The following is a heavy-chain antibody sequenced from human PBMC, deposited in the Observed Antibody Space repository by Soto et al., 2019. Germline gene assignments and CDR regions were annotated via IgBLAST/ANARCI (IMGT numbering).Heavy chain of an antibody. CDR3: ARGAILAWLSYFYH. CDR2: IYSGGNT. Sequence: PGGSLRLSCAVSGFTVSSNYMSWVRQAPGKGLDWVTIIYSGGNTYYADSVKGRFTISRDTSKNTVYLQMNSLRADDTAVYYCARGAILAWLSYFYHWGQGTPVTVSS. CDR1: GFTVSSNY. D-gene: IGHD3-3*01. V-gene: IGHV3-66*01. J-gene: IGHJ4*02.